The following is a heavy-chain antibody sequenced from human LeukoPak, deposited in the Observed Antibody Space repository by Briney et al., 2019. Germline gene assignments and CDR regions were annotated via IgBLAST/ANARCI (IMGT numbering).Heavy chain of an antibody. J-gene: IGHJ4*02. CDR2: ISDSARTT. CDR1: GFTFSSYA. D-gene: IGHD4-23*01. CDR3: AKRWSYIDY. V-gene: IGHV3-23*01. Sequence: PGGSLRLSCAASGFTFSSYAMSWVRQAPGKGLEWVSSISDSARTTYYADSVKGRFTISRGNSKNTVYLQMNSLRAEDTAIYYCAKRWSYIDYWGQGALVTVSS.